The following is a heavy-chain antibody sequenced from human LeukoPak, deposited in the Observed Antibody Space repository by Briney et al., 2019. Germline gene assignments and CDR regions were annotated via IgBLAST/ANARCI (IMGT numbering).Heavy chain of an antibody. J-gene: IGHJ4*02. CDR2: IYYSGST. CDR1: GGSISSYY. V-gene: IGHV4-59*01. D-gene: IGHD3-3*01. Sequence: SETLSLTCTVSGGSISSYYWSWIRQPPGKGLEWIGYIYYSGSTNYNPSLKSRVTISVDTSKNQFSLKLSSVTAADTAVYYCARGPPYWDDFWSGCYTVWGQGTLVTVSS. CDR3: ARGPPYWDDFWSGCYTV.